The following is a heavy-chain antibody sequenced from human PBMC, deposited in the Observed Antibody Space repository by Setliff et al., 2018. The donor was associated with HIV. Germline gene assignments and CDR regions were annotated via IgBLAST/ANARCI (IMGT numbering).Heavy chain of an antibody. D-gene: IGHD3-16*01. J-gene: IGHJ4*02. CDR1: GGSFSGYY. V-gene: IGHV3-23*01. CDR3: AKDYYDFVWGSSLAY. CDR2: ISGSGGST. Sequence: PSETLSLTCAVYGGSFSGYYWNWVRQAPGKGLEWVSAISGSGGSTYYADSVKGRFTISRDNSKNTLYLQMNSLRAEDTAVYYCAKDYYDFVWGSSLAYWGQGTLVTVSS.